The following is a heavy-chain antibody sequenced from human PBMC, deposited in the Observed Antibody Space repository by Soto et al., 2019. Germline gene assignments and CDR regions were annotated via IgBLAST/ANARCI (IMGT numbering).Heavy chain of an antibody. CDR3: AKDSLRGYSGSPKTWAYWFDP. J-gene: IGHJ5*02. CDR1: GFTFSSYA. V-gene: IGHV3-23*01. CDR2: ISGSGGST. Sequence: EVQLLESGGGLVQPGGSLRLSCAASGFTFSSYAMSWVRQAPGKGLEWVSAISGSGGSTYYADSVKGRFTISRDNSKNTLYLQMNSLRAEETAVYYCAKDSLRGYSGSPKTWAYWFDPWGQGTLVTVSS. D-gene: IGHD1-26*01.